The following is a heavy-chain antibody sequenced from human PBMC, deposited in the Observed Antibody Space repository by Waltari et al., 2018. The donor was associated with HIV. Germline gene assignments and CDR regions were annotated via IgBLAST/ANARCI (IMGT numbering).Heavy chain of an antibody. Sequence: QVQLQESGPRLVKPSETLSLTCSISGGSLVYYYWSWIRQPPGKGLEWIGYIYHSGTTGYNPSLKSRVTISVDTSKNQFSLRLRSVTAADTAVYYCARRFRGIHSAFDIWGQGAMVTISS. V-gene: IGHV4-59*12. J-gene: IGHJ3*02. CDR3: ARRFRGIHSAFDI. CDR1: GGSLVYYY. D-gene: IGHD3-3*02. CDR2: IYHSGTT.